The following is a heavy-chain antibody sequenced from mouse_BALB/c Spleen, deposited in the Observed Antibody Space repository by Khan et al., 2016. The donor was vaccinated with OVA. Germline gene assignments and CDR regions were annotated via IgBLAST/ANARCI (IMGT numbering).Heavy chain of an antibody. CDR2: INPYNDGT. J-gene: IGHJ3*01. D-gene: IGHD1-1*01. V-gene: IGHV1S136*01. Sequence: VQLKESGPELVKPGASVKMSCKASGYSFTNYIIHWVKQKPGQGLEWIGYINPYNDGTKYNEKFKGKATMTSDKSSSTAYMELSGLTSEDSAVYYCARDYGSSFWFAYWGQGTLVTVSA. CDR1: GYSFTNYI. CDR3: ARDYGSSFWFAY.